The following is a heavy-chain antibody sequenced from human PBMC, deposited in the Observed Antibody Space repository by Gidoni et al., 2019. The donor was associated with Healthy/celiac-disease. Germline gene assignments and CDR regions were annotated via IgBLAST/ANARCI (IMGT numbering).Heavy chain of an antibody. J-gene: IGHJ6*02. CDR2: ISWNSGSI. CDR3: AKDKAPGGDYYYGMDV. V-gene: IGHV3-9*01. Sequence: EVQLVESGGGLVQPGRSLRLSCAASGFTFDDYALHWVRQAPGKGLEWFSGISWNSGSIGYADSVKGRFTISRDNAKNSLDLQMNRLRAEDTALYYCAKDKAPGGDYYYGMDVWGQGTTVTVSS. D-gene: IGHD3-10*01. CDR1: GFTFDDYA.